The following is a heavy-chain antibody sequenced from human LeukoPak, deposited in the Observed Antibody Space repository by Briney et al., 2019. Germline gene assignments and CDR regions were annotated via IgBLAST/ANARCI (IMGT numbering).Heavy chain of an antibody. CDR1: GFTFSSYW. V-gene: IGHV3-7*01. CDR2: IKQDGSEK. CDR3: ARDGIRTGDDAFDI. J-gene: IGHJ3*02. Sequence: AGGSLRLSCAASGFTFSSYWMSWVRQAPGKGLEWVANIKQDGSEKYYVDSVKGRFTISRDNAKNSLYLQMNSLRAEDTAVYYCARDGIRTGDDAFDIWGQGTMVTVSS. D-gene: IGHD7-27*01.